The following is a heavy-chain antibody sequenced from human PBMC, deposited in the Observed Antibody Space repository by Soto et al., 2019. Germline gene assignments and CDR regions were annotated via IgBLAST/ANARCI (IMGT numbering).Heavy chain of an antibody. V-gene: IGHV4-31*03. CDR2: IYFSGST. Sequence: SETLSLTCSVSAGSLKSNGYYWSWFRQHPGKGLELIGYIYFSGSTYYSASLKSRVTISVDTSKNQFSLKLSSVTAADTAVYYCARRGSGSYIFDFWGQGIQVTVS. D-gene: IGHD3-10*01. CDR1: AGSLKSNGYY. J-gene: IGHJ4*02. CDR3: ARRGSGSYIFDF.